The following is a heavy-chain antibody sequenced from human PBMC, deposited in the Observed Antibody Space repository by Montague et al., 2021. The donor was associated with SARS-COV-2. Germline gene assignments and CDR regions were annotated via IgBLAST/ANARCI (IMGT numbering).Heavy chain of an antibody. CDR1: GGSFSGYY. V-gene: IGHV4-34*01. CDR3: ARGAPTITMIVVVFTGAGWYFDL. J-gene: IGHJ2*01. CDR2: INHSGST. Sequence: SETLSLTCAVHGGSFSGYYWSWIRQPPGKGLEWIGEINHSGSTNYHPSLKGRVSISVDTSKNQFSLKLSSVTAADTAVYYCARGAPTITMIVVVFTGAGWYFDLWGRGTLVTVSS. D-gene: IGHD3-22*01.